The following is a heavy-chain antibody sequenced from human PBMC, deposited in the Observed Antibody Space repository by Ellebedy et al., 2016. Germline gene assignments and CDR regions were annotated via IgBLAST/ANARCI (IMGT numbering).Heavy chain of an antibody. J-gene: IGHJ4*02. V-gene: IGHV1-18*04. CDR3: ATMIELWPQGPYYFAY. CDR2: IHPFNHKT. D-gene: IGHD3-22*01. CDR1: GYSFSNNG. Sequence: ASVKVSCKASGYSFSNNGITWVRQAPGQGFEWMGWIHPFNHKTKYAQNVQGRVTMTTDSVTSTAHMEVTSLRFDDTAVYYCATMIELWPQGPYYFAYWGQGTLVTVSS.